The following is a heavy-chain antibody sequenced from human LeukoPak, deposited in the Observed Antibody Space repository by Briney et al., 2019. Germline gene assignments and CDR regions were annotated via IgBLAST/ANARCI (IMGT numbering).Heavy chain of an antibody. CDR2: IYYSGST. V-gene: IGHV4-59*01. D-gene: IGHD3-22*01. CDR1: GGSISSYY. Sequence: PSETLSLTCTVSGGSISSYYWSWIRQPPGKGLEWIGYIYYSGSTNYNPSLKSRVTISVDTSKNQFSLKLSSVTAADTAVYYCAREREHYYDSSGYLGYFDYWGQGTLVTVSS. J-gene: IGHJ4*02. CDR3: AREREHYYDSSGYLGYFDY.